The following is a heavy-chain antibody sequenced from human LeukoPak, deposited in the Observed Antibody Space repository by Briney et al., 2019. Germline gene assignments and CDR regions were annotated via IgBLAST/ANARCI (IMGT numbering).Heavy chain of an antibody. CDR1: GFTFSYYA. Sequence: GGSLRLSCAASGFTFSYYAMNWVRQAPGKGLEWVSTISGSGGNTYYADSVKGRFTISRDNSKSTLYLQMSSLRAEDTAIYYCANARTGTTNNWFDPWGQGTLVTVSS. J-gene: IGHJ5*02. D-gene: IGHD1-7*01. CDR3: ANARTGTTNNWFDP. V-gene: IGHV3-23*01. CDR2: ISGSGGNT.